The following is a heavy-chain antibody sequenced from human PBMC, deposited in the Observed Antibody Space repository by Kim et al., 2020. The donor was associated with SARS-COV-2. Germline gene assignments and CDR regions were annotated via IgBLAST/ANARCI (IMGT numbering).Heavy chain of an antibody. CDR1: GFTFSSYW. V-gene: IGHV3-7*01. D-gene: IGHD3-9*01. CDR3: ARGRKYYDILTGRPMSGYFDY. CDR2: IKQDGSEK. Sequence: GGSLRLSCAASGFTFSSYWMSWVRQAPGKGLEWVANIKQDGSEKYYVDSVKGRFTISRDNAKNSLYLQMNSLRAEDTAVYYCARGRKYYDILTGRPMSGYFDYWGQGTLVTVSS. J-gene: IGHJ4*02.